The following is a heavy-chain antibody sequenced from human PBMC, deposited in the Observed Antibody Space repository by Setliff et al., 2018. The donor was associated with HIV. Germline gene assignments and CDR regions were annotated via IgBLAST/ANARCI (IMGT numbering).Heavy chain of an antibody. CDR1: GGSFSAYY. D-gene: IGHD6-19*01. V-gene: IGHV4-34*01. Sequence: SETLSLTCAVSGGSFSAYYWTWIRQSPHKGLEWVGEIDHTGSAYYNPSLTSRVTISVDTSKNRFSLELSSVTAADTALYYRARGPRVSAAVVETPSAYWGQGTLVTVS. CDR3: ARGPRVSAAVVETPSAY. J-gene: IGHJ4*02. CDR2: IDHTGSA.